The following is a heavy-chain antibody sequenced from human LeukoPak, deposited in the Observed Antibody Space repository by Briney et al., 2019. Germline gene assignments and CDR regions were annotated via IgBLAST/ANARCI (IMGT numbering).Heavy chain of an antibody. D-gene: IGHD6-6*01. CDR3: ARRRGGSSQSDS. CDR1: GGSISSGDYY. Sequence: PSQTLSLTCTVSGGSISSGDYYWSWIRQPPGKGLEWIGYIYYSGSTYYNPSLKSRATISADTSKNQFSLNLNSVTAADTAVYYCARRRGGSSQSDSWGQGSLVIVSS. J-gene: IGHJ5*02. V-gene: IGHV4-30-4*01. CDR2: IYYSGST.